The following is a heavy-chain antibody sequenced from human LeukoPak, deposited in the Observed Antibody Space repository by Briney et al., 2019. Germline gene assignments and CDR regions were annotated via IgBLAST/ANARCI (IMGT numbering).Heavy chain of an antibody. V-gene: IGHV3-30*02. D-gene: IGHD5-24*01. J-gene: IGHJ6*03. CDR3: AKDGGLHLYYYYNYMDI. CDR1: GFTFNSYG. Sequence: GGSLRLSCAASGFTFNSYGMHWVRQAPGKGLEWVAFIRYDGSYEYYADSVKGRFTISRDNSKTTLYLQMNSLRSEDTAVYYCAKDGGLHLYYYYNYMDIWGKGTTVTVSS. CDR2: IRYDGSYE.